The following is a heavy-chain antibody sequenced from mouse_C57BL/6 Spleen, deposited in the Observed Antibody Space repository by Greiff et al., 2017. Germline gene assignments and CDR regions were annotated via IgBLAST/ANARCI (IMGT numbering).Heavy chain of an antibody. J-gene: IGHJ4*01. V-gene: IGHV6-6*01. CDR1: GFTFSDAW. Sequence: EVMLVESGGGLVQPGGSMKLSCAASGFTFSDAWMDWVRQSPEKGLEWVAEIRNKANNHATYYAESVKGRFTISRDDSKSSVYLQMNSLRAEDTGIYYCTSYYGKRKMAMDYWGQGTSVTVSS. D-gene: IGHD2-10*01. CDR2: IRNKANNHAT. CDR3: TSYYGKRKMAMDY.